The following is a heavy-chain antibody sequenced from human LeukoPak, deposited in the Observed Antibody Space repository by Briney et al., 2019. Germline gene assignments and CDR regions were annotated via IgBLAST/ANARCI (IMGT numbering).Heavy chain of an antibody. D-gene: IGHD3-10*01. Sequence: PSETLSLTCTVSGGSISSGGYYWSWIRQPPGKGLEWIGYIYYSGSTNYNPSLKSRVTISVDTSKNQFSLKLSSVTAADTAVYYCARVSAYYGSGSYYFPLDYWGQGTLVTVSS. CDR3: ARVSAYYGSGSYYFPLDY. J-gene: IGHJ4*02. CDR2: IYYSGST. V-gene: IGHV4-61*08. CDR1: GGSISSGGYY.